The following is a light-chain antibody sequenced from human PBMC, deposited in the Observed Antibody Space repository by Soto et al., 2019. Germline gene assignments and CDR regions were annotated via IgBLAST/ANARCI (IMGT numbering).Light chain of an antibody. CDR3: YSYTNNNTPM. CDR1: SRDVGGYNY. Sequence: QSVLTQPASVSGSPGKSISISCTGTSRDVGGYNYVSWYQQHPGKAPKLLIYEVSNRPSGVSNRFSGSKSANTASLTISGLQAEDEADYYCYSYTNNNTPMFGGGTKLTVL. CDR2: EVS. V-gene: IGLV2-14*01. J-gene: IGLJ3*02.